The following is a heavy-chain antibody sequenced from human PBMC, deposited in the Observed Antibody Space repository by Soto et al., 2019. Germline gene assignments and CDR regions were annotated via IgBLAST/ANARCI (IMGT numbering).Heavy chain of an antibody. CDR3: ARNYGDYGHDGFDY. D-gene: IGHD4-17*01. CDR2: ISAYNGNT. J-gene: IGHJ4*02. CDR1: GYTFTSYG. Sequence: ASVKVSCKASGYTFTSYGISWVRQAPGQGLEWMGWISAYNGNTNYAQKLQGRVTMTTDTSTSTAYMELRSLRSDDTAVYYCARNYGDYGHDGFDYWGQGTLVTVSS. V-gene: IGHV1-18*01.